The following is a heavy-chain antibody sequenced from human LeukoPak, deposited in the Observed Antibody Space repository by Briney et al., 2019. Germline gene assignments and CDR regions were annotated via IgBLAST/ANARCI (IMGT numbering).Heavy chain of an antibody. CDR1: GGSISSYY. D-gene: IGHD6-13*01. Sequence: PSETLSLTCAVTGGSISSYYWSWIRQPPGKGLEWIGYIYYSGSTNYNPSLKSRVTISVDTSKNQFSLKLSSVTAADTAVYYCARAPYSSPFDYWGQGTLVTVSS. CDR3: ARAPYSSPFDY. J-gene: IGHJ4*02. CDR2: IYYSGST. V-gene: IGHV4-59*01.